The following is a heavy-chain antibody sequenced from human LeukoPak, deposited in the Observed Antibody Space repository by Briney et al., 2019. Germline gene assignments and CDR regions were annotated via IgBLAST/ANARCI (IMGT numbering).Heavy chain of an antibody. CDR1: GFTFSSYG. CDR2: IWYDGSNK. D-gene: IGHD5-12*01. J-gene: IGHJ5*02. V-gene: IGHV3-33*01. CDR3: ARDNLRWIWWLRLSDWFDP. Sequence: PGRSLRLSCAASGFTFSSYGMHWVRQAPGKGLEWVAVIWYDGSNKYYADSVKGRFTISRDNSKNTLYLQMNSLRAEDTAVYYCARDNLRWIWWLRLSDWFDPWGQGTLVTVSS.